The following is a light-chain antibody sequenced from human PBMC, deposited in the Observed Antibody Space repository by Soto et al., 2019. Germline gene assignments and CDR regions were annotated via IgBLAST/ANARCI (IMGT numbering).Light chain of an antibody. Sequence: EMVLKHSPGTLSLSPGERATLSCLASQSVSSYLAWYQQKPGQAPRLLIHDASNRATGIPARFSGSGSGTDFTLTISSLEPEDFAVYYCQQRSNWPPAFGQGTRLEIK. CDR3: QQRSNWPPA. CDR2: DAS. V-gene: IGKV3-11*01. J-gene: IGKJ5*01. CDR1: QSVSSY.